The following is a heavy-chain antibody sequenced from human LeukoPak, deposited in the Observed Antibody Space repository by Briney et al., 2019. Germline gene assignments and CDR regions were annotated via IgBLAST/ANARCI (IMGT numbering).Heavy chain of an antibody. CDR1: GGSFSGYY. J-gene: IGHJ5*02. CDR2: INHSGST. D-gene: IGHD6-19*01. V-gene: IGHV4-34*01. Sequence: NTSETLSLTCAVYGGSFSGYYWSWIRQPPGKGLEWIGEINHSGSTNYNPSLKSRVTISVDTSKNQFSLKLSSVTAAATAVYYCARAESIAVGIGFDPWGQGTLVTVSS. CDR3: ARAESIAVGIGFDP.